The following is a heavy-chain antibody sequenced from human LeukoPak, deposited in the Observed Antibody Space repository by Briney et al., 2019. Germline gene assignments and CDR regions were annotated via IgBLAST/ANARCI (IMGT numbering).Heavy chain of an antibody. CDR3: ARGGSGLDSGYDSGPSPFDY. V-gene: IGHV1-69*05. CDR1: GGTFSSYA. Sequence: SVKVSCKASGGTFSSYAISWVRQAPGQGLEWMGGIIPIFGTANYAQKFQGRVTITTDESTSTAYMELSSLRSEDTAVYYCARGGSGLDSGYDSGPSPFDYWGQGTLVTVSS. J-gene: IGHJ4*02. CDR2: IIPIFGTA. D-gene: IGHD5-12*01.